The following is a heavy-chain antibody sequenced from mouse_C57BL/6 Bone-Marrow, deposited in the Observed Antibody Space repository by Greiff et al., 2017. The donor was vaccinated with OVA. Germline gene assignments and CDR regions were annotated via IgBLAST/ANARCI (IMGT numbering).Heavy chain of an antibody. CDR2: IYPGDGDT. CDR1: GYAFSSSW. Sequence: VKLQESGPELVKPGASVKISCKASGYAFSSSWMNWVKQRPGKGLEWIGRIYPGDGDTNYNGKFKGKATLTADKSSSTAYMQLSSLTSEDSAVYFCAPYDYDSWFAYWGQGTLVTVSA. CDR3: APYDYDSWFAY. V-gene: IGHV1-82*01. J-gene: IGHJ3*01. D-gene: IGHD2-4*01.